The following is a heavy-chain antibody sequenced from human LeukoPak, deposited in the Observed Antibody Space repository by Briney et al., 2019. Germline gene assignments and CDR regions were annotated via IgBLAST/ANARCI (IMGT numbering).Heavy chain of an antibody. CDR2: ISAYNGNT. CDR1: GYTFTSYG. D-gene: IGHD5-18*01. CDR3: AAAPRGYSYGYSDY. V-gene: IGHV1-18*01. J-gene: IGHJ4*02. Sequence: ASVKVSCKASGYTFTSYGISWVRQAPGQGLEWMGWISAYNGNTNYAQKLQGRVTMTTDTSTSTAYMELSSLRSEDTAVYYCAAAPRGYSYGYSDYWGQGTLVTVSS.